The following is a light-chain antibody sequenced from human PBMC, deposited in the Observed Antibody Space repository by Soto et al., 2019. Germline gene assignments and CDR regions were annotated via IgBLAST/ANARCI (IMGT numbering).Light chain of an antibody. Sequence: QSVLTQPPSASGTPGQRVTISCSGSSSNIGSNAVNWYQQLPGTAPKLLIYGNNQRPSGVPDRFSGSKSGTSASLAISGLQSDDDADYYCAAWDDSLNGFYVFGIGTKLTVL. CDR2: GNN. CDR1: SSNIGSNA. J-gene: IGLJ1*01. V-gene: IGLV1-44*01. CDR3: AAWDDSLNGFYV.